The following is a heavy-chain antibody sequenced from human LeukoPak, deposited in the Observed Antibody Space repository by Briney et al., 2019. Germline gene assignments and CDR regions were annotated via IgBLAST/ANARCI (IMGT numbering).Heavy chain of an antibody. J-gene: IGHJ4*02. CDR1: GYTFTSYD. Sequence: ASVKVSCKASGYTFTSYDINWVRQAPGQGLEWMGRINPNSGGTNYAQKFQGRVTMTRDTSISTAYMELSRLRSDDTAVYYCASAGYSYGGPHYWGQGTLVTVSS. CDR3: ASAGYSYGGPHY. D-gene: IGHD5-18*01. CDR2: INPNSGGT. V-gene: IGHV1-2*06.